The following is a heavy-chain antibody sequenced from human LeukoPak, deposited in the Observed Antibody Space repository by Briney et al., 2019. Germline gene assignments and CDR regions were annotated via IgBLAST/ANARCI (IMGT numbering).Heavy chain of an antibody. CDR1: GFTFSSYS. J-gene: IGHJ3*02. CDR2: MSFSGTFL. CDR3: ARDGGLSADAFDI. D-gene: IGHD3-3*01. V-gene: IGHV3-21*01. Sequence: GGSLRLSCAASGFTFSSYSMNWVRQAPGKGLEWVSYMSFSGTFLYYSDSVKGRFTISRDTARNSLHLQMNSLRVDDTAFYYCARDGGLSADAFDIWGQGALVTVSS.